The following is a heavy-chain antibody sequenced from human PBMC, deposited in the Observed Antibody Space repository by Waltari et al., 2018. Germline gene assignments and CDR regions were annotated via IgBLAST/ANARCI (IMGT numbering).Heavy chain of an antibody. Sequence: EVQLLESGGGLVQPGGSLRLSCAASGFTFSSYAMSWVRQAPGKGLEWVSAISGSGGSTYYADSVKGRFTISRDNSKNTLYLQMNSLRAEDTAVYYCAKVFERTAAGTKYWFDPWGQGTLVTVSS. CDR3: AKVFERTAAGTKYWFDP. CDR2: ISGSGGST. D-gene: IGHD6-13*01. J-gene: IGHJ5*02. CDR1: GFTFSSYA. V-gene: IGHV3-23*01.